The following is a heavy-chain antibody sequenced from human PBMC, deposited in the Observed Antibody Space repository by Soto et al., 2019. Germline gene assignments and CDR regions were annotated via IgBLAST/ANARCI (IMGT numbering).Heavy chain of an antibody. CDR1: GYTFTSYD. CDR2: MNPNSGNT. D-gene: IGHD4-17*01. CDR3: ARGIKYGDYSRSFDP. Sequence: QVQLVQSGAEVKKPGASVKVSCKASGYTFTSYDINWVRQATGQGFEYLGWMNPNSGNTGYVKKFQGRVTMPRDTAISTAYMERSSLRSEDTAVYYCARGIKYGDYSRSFDPWGPGPLVTVSS. V-gene: IGHV1-8*01. J-gene: IGHJ5*02.